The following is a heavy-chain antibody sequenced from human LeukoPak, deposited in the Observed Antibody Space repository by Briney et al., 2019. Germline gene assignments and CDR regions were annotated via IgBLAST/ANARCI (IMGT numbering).Heavy chain of an antibody. V-gene: IGHV3-21*01. Sequence: GGSLRLSCAASGFTFSSYSMNWVRQAPGKGLEWVSSISSSSSYIYYADSVKGRFTIPRDNAKNSLYLQMNSLRAEDTAVYYCARGGGDPPHYFDYWGQGTLVTVSS. CDR3: ARGGGDPPHYFDY. D-gene: IGHD2-21*02. CDR2: ISSSSSYI. J-gene: IGHJ4*02. CDR1: GFTFSSYS.